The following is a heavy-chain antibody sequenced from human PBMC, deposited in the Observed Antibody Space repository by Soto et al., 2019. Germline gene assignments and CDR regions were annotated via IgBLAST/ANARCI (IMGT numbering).Heavy chain of an antibody. V-gene: IGHV3-15*07. Sequence: GGSLRLSCAASGFTFSNAWTNWVRQAPGKGLEWVGRIKSKTDGGTTDYAAPVKGRFTISRDDSKNTLYLQMNSLKTEDTAVYHCTTDGYYDSSGYRYWGQGTLVTVSS. CDR3: TTDGYYDSSGYRY. D-gene: IGHD3-22*01. J-gene: IGHJ4*02. CDR1: GFTFSNAW. CDR2: IKSKTDGGTT.